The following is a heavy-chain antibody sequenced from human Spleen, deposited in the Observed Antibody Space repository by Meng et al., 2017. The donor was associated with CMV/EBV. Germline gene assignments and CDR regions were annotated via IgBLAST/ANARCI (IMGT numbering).Heavy chain of an antibody. D-gene: IGHD6-19*01. CDR2: LLSDGSDK. CDR3: ARGLHSSGWKGAFDI. J-gene: IGHJ3*02. Sequence: GESLKISCAASGFNFSTYDMHWVRQAPGKGLEWVAGLLSDGSDKQYVDSVKGRFTISRDNSKNTVFLQMNSLRAEDTAVYYCARGLHSSGWKGAFDIWGQGTMVTVSS. V-gene: IGHV3-33*01. CDR1: GFNFSTYD.